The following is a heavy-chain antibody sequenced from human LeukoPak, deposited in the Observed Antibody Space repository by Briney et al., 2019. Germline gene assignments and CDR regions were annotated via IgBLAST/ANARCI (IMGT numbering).Heavy chain of an antibody. CDR1: GFTFSSYA. Sequence: GGSLRLSCAASGFTFSSYAMHWVRQAPGKGLEWVAVISYDGSNKYYADSVKGRFTISRDNSKNTLYLQMNSLRAEDTAVYYCAKGHSGSYRTFDYWGQGTLVTVSS. CDR3: AKGHSGSYRTFDY. D-gene: IGHD1-26*01. V-gene: IGHV3-30*04. J-gene: IGHJ4*02. CDR2: ISYDGSNK.